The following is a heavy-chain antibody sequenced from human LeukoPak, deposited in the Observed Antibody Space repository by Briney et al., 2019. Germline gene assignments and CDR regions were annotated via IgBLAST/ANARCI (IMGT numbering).Heavy chain of an antibody. CDR2: ISGSGGST. V-gene: IGHV3-23*01. D-gene: IGHD5-18*01. CDR1: GFTFSTYA. J-gene: IGHJ4*01. Sequence: QPGGSLRVSCAASGFTFSTYAMSWVRQAPGKGLEWVSAISGSGGSTYYAASVKGRFTISRDNSKNTLYLQMNSLRAEDTAVYYCAKEGYRYGYAIDYWGQGTLVTVSS. CDR3: AKEGYRYGYAIDY.